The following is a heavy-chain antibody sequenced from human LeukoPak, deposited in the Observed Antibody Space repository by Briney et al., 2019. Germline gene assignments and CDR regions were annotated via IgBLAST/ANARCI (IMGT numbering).Heavy chain of an antibody. CDR2: ISDDGSNK. CDR1: GFTLSSYA. J-gene: IGHJ5*02. V-gene: IGHV3-30*04. CDR3: GRGFCKGNSPPTDT. Sequence: GGSLRLSCAASGFTLSSYAMHWVRQAPGKGLEWVTFISDDGSNKYYADSVKGRFTISRDNSKSTLYLQMNSLRTEDTAVYYCGRGFCKGNSPPTDTGGQEPRVTVS. D-gene: IGHD2-15*01.